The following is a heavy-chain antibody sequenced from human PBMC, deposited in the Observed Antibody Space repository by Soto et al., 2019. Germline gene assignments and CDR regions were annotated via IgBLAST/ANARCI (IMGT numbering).Heavy chain of an antibody. CDR1: GYTLTELS. J-gene: IGHJ6*02. D-gene: IGHD6-13*01. Sequence: ASGKVSCKVSGYTLTELSMHWVRQAPGKGLEWMGGFDPEDGETIYAQKFQGRVTMTEDTSTDTAYMELSSLRSEDTAVYYCARFIAAAGGYYYYYGMDVWGQGTTVTVSS. CDR2: FDPEDGET. V-gene: IGHV1-24*01. CDR3: ARFIAAAGGYYYYYGMDV.